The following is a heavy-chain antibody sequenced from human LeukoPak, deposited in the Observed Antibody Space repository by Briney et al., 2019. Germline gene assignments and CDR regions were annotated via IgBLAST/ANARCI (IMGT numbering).Heavy chain of an antibody. CDR3: AKLWFGELPNDY. V-gene: IGHV3-21*01. CDR1: GFTFSSYS. J-gene: IGHJ4*02. D-gene: IGHD3-10*01. CDR2: ISSSSSYI. Sequence: GGSLRLSCAASGFTFSSYSMNWVRQAPGKGLEWVSSISSSSSYIYYADSVKGRFTISRDNAKNSLYLQMNSLRAEDTAVYYCAKLWFGELPNDYWGQGTLVTVSS.